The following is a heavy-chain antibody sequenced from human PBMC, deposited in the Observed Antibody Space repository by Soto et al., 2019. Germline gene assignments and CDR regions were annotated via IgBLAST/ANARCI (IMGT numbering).Heavy chain of an antibody. J-gene: IGHJ4*02. CDR2: IITLTETP. CDR3: AIGTRSSWTCDF. D-gene: IGHD6-13*01. CDR1: GGTFSNYA. V-gene: IGHV1-69*13. Sequence: SVKVSCKASGGTFSNYAISWVRQAPGHGLEGVGGIITLTETPVYAQTVQGRLTITADEITSAAYMELSSLRSDDTAVYYCAIGTRSSWTCDFWGQGTLVTVSS.